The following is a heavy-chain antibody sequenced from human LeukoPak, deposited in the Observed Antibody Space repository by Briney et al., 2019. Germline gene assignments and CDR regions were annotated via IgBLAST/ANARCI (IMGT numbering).Heavy chain of an antibody. CDR3: ARGAVSTGYAH. CDR1: GYTFIDYY. D-gene: IGHD3-22*01. V-gene: IGHV1-2*02. J-gene: IGHJ4*02. Sequence: GASVKVSCKASGYTFIDYYMHWVRQAPGQGLEWMGWINPNNGGTNFAQKFQGRVTMTRDTSISTAYMELSRLKSDDTAVYYCARGAVSTGYAHWGQGTLVTVSS. CDR2: INPNNGGT.